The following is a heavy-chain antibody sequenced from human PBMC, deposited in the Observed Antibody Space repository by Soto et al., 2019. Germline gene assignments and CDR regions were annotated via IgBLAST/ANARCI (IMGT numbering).Heavy chain of an antibody. J-gene: IGHJ6*02. CDR1: GGTFSSYA. V-gene: IGHV1-69*13. CDR3: ARVGQGQLVLLDYYYGMDV. CDR2: IIPIFGTA. Sequence: SVKVSCKASGGTFSSYAISWVRQAPGQGLEWMGGIIPIFGTANYAQKFQGRVTITADESTSTAYMELSSLRSEDTAVYYCARVGQGQLVLLDYYYGMDVWGQGTTVTVSS. D-gene: IGHD6-6*01.